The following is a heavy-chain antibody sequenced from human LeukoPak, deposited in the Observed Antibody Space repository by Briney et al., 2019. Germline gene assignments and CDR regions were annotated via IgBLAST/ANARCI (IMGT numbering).Heavy chain of an antibody. CDR3: ARAKPYDNNGYSPELRY. Sequence: ASVKVSCKASGYTFTSYYIHWLRQAPGQGFEWLGWSDPNSGATKYEHFQGRVTMTWDASIDTAYMELTRLRSDDTDVYYCARAKPYDNNGYSPELRYWGQGTLVTVSS. CDR1: GYTFTSYY. J-gene: IGHJ4*02. CDR2: SDPNSGAT. V-gene: IGHV1-2*02. D-gene: IGHD3-22*01.